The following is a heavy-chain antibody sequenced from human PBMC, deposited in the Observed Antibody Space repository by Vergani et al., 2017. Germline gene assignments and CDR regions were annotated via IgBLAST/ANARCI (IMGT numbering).Heavy chain of an antibody. CDR2: IYYSGST. CDR3: AREDYGDSFDAFDI. V-gene: IGHV4-31*03. Sequence: QVQLVQSGAEVKKPGASVKVSCKASGYTFTSYGISWIRQHPGKGLEWIGYIYYSGSTYYNPSLKSRVTISVDTSKNQFSLKLSSVTAADTAVYYCAREDYGDSFDAFDIWGQGTMVTVSS. CDR1: GYTFTSYGI. J-gene: IGHJ3*02. D-gene: IGHD4-17*01.